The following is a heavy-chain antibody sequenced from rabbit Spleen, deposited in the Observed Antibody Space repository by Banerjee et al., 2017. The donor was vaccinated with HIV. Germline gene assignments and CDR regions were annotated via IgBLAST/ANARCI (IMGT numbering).Heavy chain of an antibody. CDR1: GIDFSTYG. CDR3: ARDLAGVIGWNFNL. CDR2: INTSSDNT. Sequence: QSLEESGGDLVKPEGSLTLTCTASGIDFSTYGITWVRQAPGKGLEWIACINTSSDNTVYASWAKGRFTISKTSSTTVTLQMTSLTAADTATYFCARDLAGVIGWNFNLWGPGTLVT. D-gene: IGHD4-1*01. J-gene: IGHJ4*01. V-gene: IGHV1S40*01.